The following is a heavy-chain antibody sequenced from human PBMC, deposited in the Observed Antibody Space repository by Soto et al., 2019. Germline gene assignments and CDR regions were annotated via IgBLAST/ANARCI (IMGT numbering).Heavy chain of an antibody. Sequence: SETLSLTCSVSGGSISSSNYYWAWIRQPPEKGLEWIGSIYYIGNTYYNPSLKSRVTMSVDTSKNQFSLKVTSVTAADTAIYYCAREDRTNGYNYDYWGQGTLVTSPQ. V-gene: IGHV4-39*01. CDR1: GGSISSSNYY. D-gene: IGHD1-1*01. J-gene: IGHJ4*02. CDR2: IYYIGNT. CDR3: AREDRTNGYNYDY.